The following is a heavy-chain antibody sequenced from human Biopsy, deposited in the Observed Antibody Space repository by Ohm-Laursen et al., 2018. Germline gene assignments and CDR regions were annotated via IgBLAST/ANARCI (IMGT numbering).Heavy chain of an antibody. CDR2: INPDNGDI. Sequence: ASVKVSCKASGYSFTSYAISWVRQAPGQGLEWMGWINPDNGDIHYAQKLQGRVTMTTDTSTTTAYMELRSLTSDDTALYYCALGGIRFLEWHGDFFNYWGQGTLVTVSS. J-gene: IGHJ4*02. V-gene: IGHV1-18*01. D-gene: IGHD3-3*01. CDR1: GYSFTSYA. CDR3: ALGGIRFLEWHGDFFNY.